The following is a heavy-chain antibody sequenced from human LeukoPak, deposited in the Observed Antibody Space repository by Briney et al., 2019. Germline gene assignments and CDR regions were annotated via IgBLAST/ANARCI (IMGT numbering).Heavy chain of an antibody. D-gene: IGHD6-13*01. CDR2: IYTSGST. V-gene: IGHV4-4*07. CDR3: ARGRGIAEVGIRY. CDR1: GGSISSYY. Sequence: SETLSLTCTVSGGSISSYYWSWIRQPAGKGLEWIGRIYTSGSTNYNPSLKSRVTISLDTSKNQFSLNVISVTAADTAVYYCARGRGIAEVGIRYWGQGTLVTVSS. J-gene: IGHJ4*02.